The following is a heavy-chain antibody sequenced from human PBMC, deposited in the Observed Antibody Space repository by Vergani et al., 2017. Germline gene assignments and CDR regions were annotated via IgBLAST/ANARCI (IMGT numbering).Heavy chain of an antibody. D-gene: IGHD3-22*01. CDR3: AGGGTDIFVSSCDYSHLLYY. Sequence: QVSLVESGGGVVQPGRSLTLTCSASGFGFKNFAMHWVRQAPGKGLAWVATSSKDGTHDYYEPSVRGRFAVFKDNFKNTMYLPMDRLTTDDTAVYFCAGGGTDIFVSSCDYSHLLYYWGQGILVTVSS. CDR2: SSKDGTHD. V-gene: IGHV3-30*03. CDR1: GFGFKNFA. J-gene: IGHJ4*02.